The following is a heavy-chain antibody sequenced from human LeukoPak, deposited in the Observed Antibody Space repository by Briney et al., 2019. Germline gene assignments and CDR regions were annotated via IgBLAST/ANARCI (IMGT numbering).Heavy chain of an antibody. Sequence: PGGSLRLSCAASGFTFSSYAMSWVRQAPGQGLEWVSAISGSGGSTYYADSVKGRFTITRDDSKNTPYLQMNSLRAEDTAVYYCAKEHSDSETTVTTTSLVDYWGQGTLVTVSS. CDR2: ISGSGGST. V-gene: IGHV3-23*01. CDR3: AKEHSDSETTVTTTSLVDY. J-gene: IGHJ4*02. D-gene: IGHD4-17*01. CDR1: GFTFSSYA.